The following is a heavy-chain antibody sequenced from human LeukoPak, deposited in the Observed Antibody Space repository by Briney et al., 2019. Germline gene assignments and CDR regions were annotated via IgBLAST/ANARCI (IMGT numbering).Heavy chain of an antibody. J-gene: IGHJ4*02. CDR2: INPSGGST. CDR3: ARSGGLQSYFDY. V-gene: IGHV1-46*03. CDR1: GYTFTSYY. Sequence: ASVKVSCKASGYTFTSYYMHWVRQTPGQGLEWMGIINPSGGSTSYPQKFQGRVTMTRDTSTSTVYMELSSLRSEDTAVYYCARSGGLQSYFDYWGQGTLATVSS. D-gene: IGHD4-11*01.